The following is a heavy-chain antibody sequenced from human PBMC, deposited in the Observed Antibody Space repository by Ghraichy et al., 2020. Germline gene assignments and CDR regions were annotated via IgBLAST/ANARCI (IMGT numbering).Heavy chain of an antibody. CDR2: IIPIFGTA. CDR3: ARNFPVAPNNGFDP. J-gene: IGHJ5*02. CDR1: GGTFSSYA. V-gene: IGHV1-69*13. Sequence: SVKVSCKASGGTFSSYAINWVRQAPGQGLQWMGGIIPIFGTANYAQKFQGRVSITADESTNTAYMELNSLTSEDTAVYYCARNFPVAPNNGFDPWGQGTLVTVSS.